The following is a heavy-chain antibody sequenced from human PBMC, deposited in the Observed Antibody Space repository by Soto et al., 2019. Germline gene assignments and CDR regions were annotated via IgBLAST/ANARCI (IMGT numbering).Heavy chain of an antibody. V-gene: IGHV1-69*13. CDR2: IIPIFGTA. D-gene: IGHD1-26*01. Sequence: SVKVSCKASGGTFSSYAISWVRQAPGQGLEWMGGIIPIFGTANYAQKFQGRVTITADESTSTAYMELRSLRSDDTAVYYCARASGSSYWFDPWGQGTLVTVSS. CDR1: GGTFSSYA. J-gene: IGHJ5*02. CDR3: ARASGSSYWFDP.